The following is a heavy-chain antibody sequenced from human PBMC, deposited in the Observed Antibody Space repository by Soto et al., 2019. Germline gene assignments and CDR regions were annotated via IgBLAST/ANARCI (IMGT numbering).Heavy chain of an antibody. J-gene: IGHJ6*02. CDR1: DITVISSY. D-gene: IGHD6-19*01. CDR2: IYSDGST. V-gene: IGHV3-53*01. CDR3: ARDKYTSGWFEGERSFHHSYGMDV. Sequence: GRYVRLSCAVPDITVISSYMTWVRQAPGKGLEWVSVIYSDGSTYYADPVKGRFTISRDSSKNTLYLQMSSLRAEDTAVYNCARDKYTSGWFEGERSFHHSYGMDVWGQGTTVTVFS.